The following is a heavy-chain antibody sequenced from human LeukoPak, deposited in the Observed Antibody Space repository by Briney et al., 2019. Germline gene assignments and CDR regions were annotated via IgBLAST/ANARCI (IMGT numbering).Heavy chain of an antibody. CDR3: ARDMVRGVIRQTRWFDP. J-gene: IGHJ5*02. CDR2: INSDGSST. CDR1: GFTFSSYW. Sequence: GGSLRLSCAASGFTFSSYWMHWVRQAPGKGLVWVSRINSDGSSTSYADSVKGRFTISRDNAKNTLYLQMNSLRAEDTAVYYCARDMVRGVIRQTRWFDPWGQGTLVTVSS. D-gene: IGHD3-10*01. V-gene: IGHV3-74*01.